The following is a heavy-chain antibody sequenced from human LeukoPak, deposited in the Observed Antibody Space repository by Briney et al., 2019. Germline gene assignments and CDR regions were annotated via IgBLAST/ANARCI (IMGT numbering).Heavy chain of an antibody. CDR2: IYTSGST. V-gene: IGHV4-4*07. J-gene: IGHJ6*03. D-gene: IGHD4-23*01. CDR1: GGSISSYY. CDR3: ARERGDYQRWDYHYYMDV. Sequence: SETLSLTCTVSGGSISSYYWSWIRQPAGKGLEWIGRIYTSGSTNYNPSLKSRVTMSVDTSKNQFSLKLSSVTAADTAVYYCARERGDYQRWDYHYYMDVWGKGTTVTVSS.